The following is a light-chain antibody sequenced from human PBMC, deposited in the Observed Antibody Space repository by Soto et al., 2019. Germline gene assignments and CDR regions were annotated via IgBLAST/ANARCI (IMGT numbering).Light chain of an antibody. CDR1: QGISNY. CDR2: AAS. Sequence: DIQMTQSPSSLSASVGDRVTITCRASQGISNYLAWYQQKPGKVPKLLIYAASTLKSGVPSRFSGSASGTDFTITISSLQAEDVATYFCQKNNSAPLTFGAGTKVEIK. V-gene: IGKV1-27*01. CDR3: QKNNSAPLT. J-gene: IGKJ4*01.